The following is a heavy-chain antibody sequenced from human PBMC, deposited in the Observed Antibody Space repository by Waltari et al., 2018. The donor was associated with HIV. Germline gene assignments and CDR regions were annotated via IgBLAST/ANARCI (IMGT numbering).Heavy chain of an antibody. CDR2: INPNSGGT. J-gene: IGHJ4*02. Sequence: QVQLVQSGAEVKKPGASVKVSCKASGYTFTGYYMHWVRQAPGQGLGWMGWINPNSGGTNIAEKFQGRVTMTRDTSISTAYMELSRLGSDDTAVYYCATALYSSSSAGSIDYWGQGTLVTVSS. CDR1: GYTFTGYY. CDR3: ATALYSSSSAGSIDY. D-gene: IGHD6-6*01. V-gene: IGHV1-2*02.